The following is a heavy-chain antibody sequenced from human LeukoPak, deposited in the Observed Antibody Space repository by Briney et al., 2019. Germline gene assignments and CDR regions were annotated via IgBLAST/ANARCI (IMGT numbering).Heavy chain of an antibody. CDR3: ARAVSYYYYGMDV. D-gene: IGHD3-10*01. CDR2: IDYSGST. V-gene: IGHV4-30-4*08. J-gene: IGHJ6*02. Sequence: SETLSLTCTVSGGSISSGGYYWSWIRQLPGKGLEWIGYIDYSGSTYYNPSLKSRVTISVDTSKNQFSLKLSSVSATDTAVYYCARAVSYYYYGMDVWGQGTTVTVSS. CDR1: GGSISSGGYY.